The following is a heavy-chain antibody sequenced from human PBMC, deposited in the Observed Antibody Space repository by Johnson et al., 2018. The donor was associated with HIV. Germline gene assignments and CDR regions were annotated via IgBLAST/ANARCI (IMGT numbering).Heavy chain of an antibody. Sequence: QVQLVESGGGVVQPGSSLRLSCAACGFTFSNYAVHWVRQAPGKGLEWVAVISSDGSAKYYADSVKGPFTISRDNSKNTLYLQLNTLRAADTAVYYCARDWDAYGAFDIWGQGTMVTVSS. CDR3: ARDWDAYGAFDI. D-gene: IGHD1-26*01. CDR1: GFTFSNYA. J-gene: IGHJ3*02. CDR2: ISSDGSAK. V-gene: IGHV3-30-3*01.